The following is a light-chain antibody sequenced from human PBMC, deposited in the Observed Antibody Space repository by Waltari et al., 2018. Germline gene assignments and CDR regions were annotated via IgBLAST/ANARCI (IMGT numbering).Light chain of an antibody. J-gene: IGLJ2*01. Sequence: QSALTQPASVSGSPGQSITISCTGTNSDNYVSWYQQHPGKAPKLLIYDVSNRPSGISNRFSGSKSGDTASLTISGLQAEDEADYYCSSYGSSSTSFGGGTKLTVL. CDR2: DVS. CDR3: SSYGSSSTS. CDR1: NSDNY. V-gene: IGLV2-14*03.